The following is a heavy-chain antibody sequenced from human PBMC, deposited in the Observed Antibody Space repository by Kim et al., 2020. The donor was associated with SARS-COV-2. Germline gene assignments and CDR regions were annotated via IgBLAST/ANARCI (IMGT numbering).Heavy chain of an antibody. J-gene: IGHJ4*02. D-gene: IGHD3-22*01. CDR2: ISYDGSNK. CDR3: ASFPHYYDSSGGD. V-gene: IGHV3-30*04. CDR1: GFTFSSYA. Sequence: GGSLRLSCAASGFTFSSYAVHWVRQAPGKGLEWVAVISYDGSNKYYADSVKGRFTISRDNSKNTLYLQMNSLRAEDTAVYYCASFPHYYDSSGGDWGQGTLVTVSS.